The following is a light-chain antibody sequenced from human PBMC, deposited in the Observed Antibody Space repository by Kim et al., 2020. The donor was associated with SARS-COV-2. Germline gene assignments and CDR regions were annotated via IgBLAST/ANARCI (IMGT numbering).Light chain of an antibody. J-gene: IGKJ4*01. CDR3: QQDNNWTRT. Sequence: EIVLTQSPATLSMSPGERATLSCRASQSVSSKLAWYQQKPGQAPRLLIYDTSTRATGIPARFSGSGSGTEFTLTISSLQSEDFALYYCQQDNNWTRTFGGGTKVDIK. CDR2: DTS. CDR1: QSVSSK. V-gene: IGKV3D-15*01.